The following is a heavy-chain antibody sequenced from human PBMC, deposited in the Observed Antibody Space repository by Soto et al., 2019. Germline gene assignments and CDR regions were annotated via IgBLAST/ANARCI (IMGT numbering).Heavy chain of an antibody. CDR1: GGTFSSYA. V-gene: IGHV1-69*01. Sequence: QAQLVQSGAEVKKPGSSVKVSCKASGGTFSSYAISWVRQAPGHGLEWMGGIFPIFGTANYAQKFQGRVTITADESTSTAYVELSSLRSEDTAVYYCARGYSSSSRYYYYYYGMDVWGQGTTVTVSS. CDR2: IFPIFGTA. J-gene: IGHJ6*02. CDR3: ARGYSSSSRYYYYYYGMDV. D-gene: IGHD6-6*01.